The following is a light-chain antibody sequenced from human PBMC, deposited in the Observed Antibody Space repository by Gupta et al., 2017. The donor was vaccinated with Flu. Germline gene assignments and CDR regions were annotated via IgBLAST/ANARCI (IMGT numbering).Light chain of an antibody. CDR1: QSIGTS. Sequence: DIQMTQSPSTLSASVGDRVTITCRASQSIGTSLAWFQQKPGKGPKTLIYKASSLGSGVPARFSGNGSGTEFTLTSSSLQPDDFASYHCQQYYSYPLTFGGGTKVEIK. CDR2: KAS. J-gene: IGKJ4*01. CDR3: QQYYSYPLT. V-gene: IGKV1-5*03.